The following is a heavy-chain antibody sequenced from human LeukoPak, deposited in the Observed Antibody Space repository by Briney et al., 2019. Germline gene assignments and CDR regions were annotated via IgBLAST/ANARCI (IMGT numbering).Heavy chain of an antibody. Sequence: GGSLRLSCAASGFTFDDFAMHWVRQAPGKGPDWVSSLSWYTCAIGYADSVKGRFTISRDNAKNSLYLQMNSLRAEDIALYYCAKNMISAGRGTFDIWGQGTMVTVSS. CDR3: AKNMISAGRGTFDI. CDR1: GFTFDDFA. CDR2: LSWYTCAI. J-gene: IGHJ3*02. V-gene: IGHV3-9*03. D-gene: IGHD1-14*01.